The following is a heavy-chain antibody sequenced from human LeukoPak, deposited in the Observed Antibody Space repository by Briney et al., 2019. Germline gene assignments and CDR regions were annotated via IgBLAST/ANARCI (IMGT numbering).Heavy chain of an antibody. CDR2: IKQDGSEK. D-gene: IGHD5-12*01. Sequence: GGSLRLSCAASGFTFSSYWMSWVRQAPGKGVEWVANIKQDGSEKYYVDSVKGRFTISRDNAKNSLYLQMNSLRAEDTAVYYCAREEGYDAHDFDIWGQGTMVTVSS. CDR1: GFTFSSYW. CDR3: AREEGYDAHDFDI. V-gene: IGHV3-7*01. J-gene: IGHJ3*02.